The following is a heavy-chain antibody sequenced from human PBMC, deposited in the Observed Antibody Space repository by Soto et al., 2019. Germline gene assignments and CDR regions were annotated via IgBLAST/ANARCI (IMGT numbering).Heavy chain of an antibody. J-gene: IGHJ4*02. CDR1: GYTFTGYY. D-gene: IGHD3-22*01. Sequence: QVQLVQSGAEVKKPGASVKVSCKASGYTFTGYYMHWVRQAPGQGLEWMGWINPNSGGTNYAQKFQGWVTVXXDXSXNTAYMELSRLTSDDTAVYYCAITYYYDSRGYAFDYWGQGTLVTVSS. CDR3: AITYYYDSRGYAFDY. V-gene: IGHV1-2*04. CDR2: INPNSGGT.